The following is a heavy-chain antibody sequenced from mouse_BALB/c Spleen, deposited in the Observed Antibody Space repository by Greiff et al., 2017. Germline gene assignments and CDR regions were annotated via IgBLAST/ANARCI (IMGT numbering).Heavy chain of an antibody. D-gene: IGHD3-1*01. CDR2: IWAGGST. CDR3: AGGKSSGYYAMDY. Sequence: QVQLQQSGPGLVAPSQSLSITCTVSGFSLTSYGVHWVRQPPGKGLEWLGVIWAGGSTNYNSALMSRLSISKDNSKSQVFLKMNSLQTDDTAMYYCAGGKSSGYYAMDYWGQGTSVTVSS. V-gene: IGHV2-9*02. CDR1: GFSLTSYG. J-gene: IGHJ4*01.